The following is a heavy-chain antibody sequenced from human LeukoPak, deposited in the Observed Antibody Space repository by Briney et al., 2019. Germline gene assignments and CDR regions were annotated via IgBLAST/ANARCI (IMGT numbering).Heavy chain of an antibody. V-gene: IGHV3-15*01. J-gene: IGHJ3*02. CDR1: GFTFSNAW. Sequence: PGGSLRLSCAASGFTFSNAWMSCVCEGPEKGLECVCRIISKIDGGTTDYAAPVKGRFTISRDDSKNTLYLQMNSLKTEDTAVYYCTTSAVGAMIVVVYDAFDIWGQGTMVTVSS. CDR3: TTSAVGAMIVVVYDAFDI. D-gene: IGHD3-22*01. CDR2: IISKIDGGTT.